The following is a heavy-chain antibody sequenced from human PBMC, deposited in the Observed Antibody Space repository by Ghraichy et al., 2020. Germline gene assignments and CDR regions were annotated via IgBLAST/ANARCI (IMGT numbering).Heavy chain of an antibody. CDR3: AKASGGGTGFDS. D-gene: IGHD1-26*01. V-gene: IGHV3-23*01. J-gene: IGHJ4*02. Sequence: VRETPGYGLERAAFITTNGGSTYYADSVKGRLAISRDNSKNTLYLQMNSLRPEDTAVYYCAKASGGGTGFDSWGQGTLVTISS. CDR2: ITTNGGST.